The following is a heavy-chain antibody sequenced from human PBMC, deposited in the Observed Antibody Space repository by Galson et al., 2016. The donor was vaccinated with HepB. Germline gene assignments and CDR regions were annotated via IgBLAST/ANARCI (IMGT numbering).Heavy chain of an antibody. CDR2: INHGGSA. CDR1: GGSFSGYY. CDR3: AREPRGYSYGYYFDY. Sequence: SETLSLTCAAYGGSFSGYYWGWIRQPPGKGLEWIGEINHGGSANFNLSLKTRVTISVDTSKNQFSLKLSSVTAAATAVYYCAREPRGYSYGYYFDYWGQGTLVTVSS. V-gene: IGHV4-34*01. J-gene: IGHJ4*01. D-gene: IGHD5-18*01.